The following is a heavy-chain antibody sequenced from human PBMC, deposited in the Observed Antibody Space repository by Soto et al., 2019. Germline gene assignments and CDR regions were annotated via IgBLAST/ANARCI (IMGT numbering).Heavy chain of an antibody. CDR3: ARDPIPFHLQRVYYFHY. CDR1: GFTFSNYA. D-gene: IGHD3-16*01. CDR2: ISYDGSNK. Sequence: QVQLVESGGGVVQPGRSLRLSCAASGFTFSNYAMHWVRQAPGKGLEWVAVISYDGSNKYYADSVKGRFTIARDNSKNTLYMQMNGLRAEDTAVYYCARDPIPFHLQRVYYFHYWGQGTPVTVSS. V-gene: IGHV3-30-3*01. J-gene: IGHJ4*02.